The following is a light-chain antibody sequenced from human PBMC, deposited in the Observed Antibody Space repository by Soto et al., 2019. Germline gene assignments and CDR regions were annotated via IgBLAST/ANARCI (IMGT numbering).Light chain of an antibody. V-gene: IGLV2-8*01. J-gene: IGLJ1*01. Sequence: QSDLTQPPSSAASPGQSVTISCTRTSSDVGGYNYVSWYQQHPGKAPKLMIYEVSKRPSGVPDRFSGSKSGNTASLTVSGLQAEDEADYYCSSYAGGNVFGTGTKVTVL. CDR2: EVS. CDR1: SSDVGGYNY. CDR3: SSYAGGNV.